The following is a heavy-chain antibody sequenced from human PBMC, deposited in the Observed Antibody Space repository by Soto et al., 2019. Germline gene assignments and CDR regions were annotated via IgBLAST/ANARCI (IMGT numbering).Heavy chain of an antibody. V-gene: IGHV1-69*02. CDR2: IIPILGIA. CDR3: ARSPDNYYCSGSYYHHLF. CDR1: GGTFSSYT. J-gene: IGHJ4*02. Sequence: QVQLVQSGAEVKKPGSSVKVSCKASGGTFSSYTISWVRQAPGQGLEWMGRIIPILGIANYAQKFQGRVTITADKVTSTAYMELSSLRSEDTAVYYCARSPDNYYCSGSYYHHLFCGQGTLVTVSS. D-gene: IGHD3-10*01.